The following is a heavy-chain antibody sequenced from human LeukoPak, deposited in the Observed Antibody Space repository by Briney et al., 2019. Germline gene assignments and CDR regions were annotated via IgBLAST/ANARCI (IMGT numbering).Heavy chain of an antibody. V-gene: IGHV5-51*01. D-gene: IGHD3-3*01. CDR2: IYPADSDA. CDR3: AKTAPDDFWSGSYYFYGMDV. Sequence: GESLKISCKGSGYVFTSYWIAWVRQGPGKGLEWMGTIYPADSDARYSPSFQGQVTISADKSIDTAYLQWSSLKASDTAIYYCAKTAPDDFWSGSYYFYGMDVWGQGTTVTVSS. J-gene: IGHJ6*02. CDR1: GYVFTSYW.